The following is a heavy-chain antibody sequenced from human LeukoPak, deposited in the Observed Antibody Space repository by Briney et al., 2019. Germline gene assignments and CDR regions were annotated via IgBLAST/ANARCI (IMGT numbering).Heavy chain of an antibody. J-gene: IGHJ6*03. CDR2: MNPNSGNT. CDR1: GYTFTSYD. Sequence: ASVKVSCKASGYTFTSYDINWVRQATGQGLEWMGWMNPNSGNTGYAQKFQGRVTITRNTSISTAYKELSSLRSEDTAVYYCARGYIAALQIYYYYYYMDVWGKGTTVTVSS. V-gene: IGHV1-8*03. CDR3: ARGYIAALQIYYYYYYMDV. D-gene: IGHD6-6*01.